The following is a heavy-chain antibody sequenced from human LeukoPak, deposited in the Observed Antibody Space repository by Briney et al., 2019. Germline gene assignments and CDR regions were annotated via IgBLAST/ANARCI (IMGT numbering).Heavy chain of an antibody. CDR1: GFTFGDYA. D-gene: IGHD3-9*01. CDR2: IRSKAYGGTT. J-gene: IGHJ6*02. CDR3: TRDLMDYDVSTGLHHYYMDV. Sequence: KTGGSLRLSCTASGFTFGDYAMSWFRQAPGKGLEWVGFIRSKAYGGTTEYAASVKGRFTISRDNAKNTLYLQMNTLRVEDTAVYYCTRDLMDYDVSTGLHHYYMDVWGQGTTVTVSS. V-gene: IGHV3-49*05.